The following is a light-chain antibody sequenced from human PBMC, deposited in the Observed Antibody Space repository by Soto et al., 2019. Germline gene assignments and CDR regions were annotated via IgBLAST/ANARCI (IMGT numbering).Light chain of an antibody. J-gene: IGKJ5*01. Sequence: EIVMPPSPATLSVSPGERAPLSGRASQSVSSNLAWYQQKPGQVPRLLIYRESTRATGVKARFTGSGSGKELIITISSMQSEDFAVYYCKQYNDWHITRGQGTRREIK. V-gene: IGKV3-15*01. CDR3: KQYNDWHIT. CDR1: QSVSSN. CDR2: RES.